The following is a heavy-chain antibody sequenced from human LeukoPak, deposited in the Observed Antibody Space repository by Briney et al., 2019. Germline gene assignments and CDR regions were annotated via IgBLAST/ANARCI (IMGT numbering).Heavy chain of an antibody. V-gene: IGHV3-21*01. CDR2: ISSSSSLI. J-gene: IGHJ6*03. CDR1: GFTFSYNS. Sequence: GGSLRLSCAASGFTFSYNSMNWVRQAPGMGLEWVSCISSSSSLIFYSDSVRGRFTISRDNAKNLLYLHMNSLRVEDTAVYYCAKVDRGDYSSSPVPYYNYYMNVWGKGTTVTVSS. D-gene: IGHD6-13*01. CDR3: AKVDRGDYSSSPVPYYNYYMNV.